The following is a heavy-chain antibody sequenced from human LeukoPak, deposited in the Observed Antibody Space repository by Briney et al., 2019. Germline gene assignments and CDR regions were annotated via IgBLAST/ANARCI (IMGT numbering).Heavy chain of an antibody. CDR2: IDRDGTTK. J-gene: IGHJ5*02. CDR1: GFTVGTYW. D-gene: IGHD2-15*01. V-gene: IGHV3-7*03. Sequence: GGSLRLSCAASGFTVGTYWMSWVRQAPGKGLDWVANIDRDGTTKFYLDSLEGRFTISRDNAKNSLYLQGNSLRVEDTAVYYCARDGGYCEGITCPGDLWGQGALVAVSS. CDR3: ARDGGYCEGITCPGDL.